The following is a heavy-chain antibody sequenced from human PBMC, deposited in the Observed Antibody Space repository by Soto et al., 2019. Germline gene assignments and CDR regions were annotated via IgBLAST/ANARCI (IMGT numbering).Heavy chain of an antibody. J-gene: IGHJ5*02. Sequence: ASVKVSCKASGYTFTGYYMHWVRQASGQGLEWMGWINPNSGGTNYAQKFQGWVTMTRDTSISTAYMELSRLRSDDTAVYYCARVYYGSGSYHDGFDPWGQGTLVTVSS. CDR2: INPNSGGT. V-gene: IGHV1-2*04. CDR1: GYTFTGYY. CDR3: ARVYYGSGSYHDGFDP. D-gene: IGHD3-10*01.